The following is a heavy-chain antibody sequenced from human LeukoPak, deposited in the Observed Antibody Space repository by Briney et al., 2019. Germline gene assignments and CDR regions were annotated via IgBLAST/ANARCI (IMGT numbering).Heavy chain of an antibody. CDR2: ISSSGSTL. Sequence: GGSLRLSCAASGFTFSDYYMSWIRQAPGKGLEWVSYISSSGSTLYYADSVKGRFTISRDNAKNSLYLQMNSLRAEDTAVYYCAGSYYDSSGYPQGFDYWGQGTLVTVSS. CDR1: GFTFSDYY. D-gene: IGHD3-22*01. V-gene: IGHV3-11*01. CDR3: AGSYYDSSGYPQGFDY. J-gene: IGHJ4*02.